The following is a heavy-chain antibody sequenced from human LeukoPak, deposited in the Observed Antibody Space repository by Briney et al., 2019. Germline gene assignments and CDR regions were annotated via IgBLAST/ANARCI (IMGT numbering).Heavy chain of an antibody. J-gene: IGHJ5*02. D-gene: IGHD3-16*01. CDR2: IYHSGST. Sequence: PSETLSLTCTVSGYSISSGYYWGWIRQPPGKGLEWIGSIYHSGSTYYNPSLKSRVTISVDTSKNQFSLKLSSVTAADTAVYYCARGRSIITPWGQGTLVTVSS. CDR1: GYSISSGYY. V-gene: IGHV4-38-2*02. CDR3: ARGRSIITP.